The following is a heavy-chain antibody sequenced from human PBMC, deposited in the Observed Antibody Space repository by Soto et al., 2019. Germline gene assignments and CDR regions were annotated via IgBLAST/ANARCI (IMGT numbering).Heavy chain of an antibody. CDR3: ARDPKTSGGQNWAFNYFDS. CDR1: GFSFSISP. D-gene: IGHD7-27*01. Sequence: GGSLRLSCAASGFSFSISPMHWVRQAPGRGPEWVALISYDGTNKFYADSVKGRFTISRDNSKSTLYLQVDSLRPEDAAVYYCARDPKTSGGQNWAFNYFDSWGQGTLVTVSS. V-gene: IGHV3-30-3*01. J-gene: IGHJ4*02. CDR2: ISYDGTNK.